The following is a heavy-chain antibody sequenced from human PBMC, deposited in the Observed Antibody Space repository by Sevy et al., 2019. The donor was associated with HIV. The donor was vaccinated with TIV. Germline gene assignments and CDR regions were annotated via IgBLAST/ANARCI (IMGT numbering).Heavy chain of an antibody. Sequence: GGSLRLSCAASGFTFSSFFMSWVRQAPGKGLEWVANIKQDGSEKYYVDSVKGRFTISRDNARNSVYLQMNSLRAEDTGVYYCARDLTAPYYYYGMDVWGQRTMVTDSS. V-gene: IGHV3-7*01. CDR2: IKQDGSEK. CDR1: GFTFSSFF. D-gene: IGHD1-20*01. CDR3: ARDLTAPYYYYGMDV. J-gene: IGHJ6*02.